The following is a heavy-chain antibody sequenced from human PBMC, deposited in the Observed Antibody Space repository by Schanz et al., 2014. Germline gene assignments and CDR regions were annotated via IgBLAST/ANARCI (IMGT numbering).Heavy chain of an antibody. V-gene: IGHV4-4*07. CDR2: IYTSGST. J-gene: IGHJ4*02. CDR1: GGSISSFY. CDR3: ATWRGDDSGGHGQFDY. D-gene: IGHD3-22*01. Sequence: QVQLQESGPGLVKPSQTLSLTCTVSGGSISSFYWGWIRQPAGKGLEWIGRIYTSGSTNYNPSLKSRVTMSLDTSKNQFSLKLSSVTAADTAVYYCATWRGDDSGGHGQFDYWGQGALVTVSS.